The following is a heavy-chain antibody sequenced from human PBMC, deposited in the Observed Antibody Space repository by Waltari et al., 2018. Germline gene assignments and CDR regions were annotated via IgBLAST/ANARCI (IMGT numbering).Heavy chain of an antibody. D-gene: IGHD3-22*01. Sequence: EEHLLESGGGLAQPGGSLRLSCAASGFDFLSYAMSWVRQAPEKGLEWVSGISDSGVITKYADSVKGRFTVSRDNSKNTVFLHLNSLRAEDTAIYYCARHLYSIDYLELAKWGQGTLVTVSS. CDR2: ISDSGVIT. CDR3: ARHLYSIDYLELAK. CDR1: GFDFLSYA. J-gene: IGHJ4*02. V-gene: IGHV3-23*01.